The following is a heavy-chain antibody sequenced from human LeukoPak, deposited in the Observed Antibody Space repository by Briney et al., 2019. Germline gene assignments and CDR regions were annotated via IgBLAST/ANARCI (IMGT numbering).Heavy chain of an antibody. J-gene: IGHJ4*02. Sequence: SETLSLTCTVSGDSINSYSWSWIRQPAGKGLEWIGRIFTSGRTNYNPSLLSRLTMSVGTTDNQFSLKLTSVTAAHTTGYSCAGEPTRYYDTSGYPFYGDYWGQGDLVTVSS. V-gene: IGHV4-4*07. CDR2: IFTSGRT. CDR1: GDSINSYS. CDR3: AGEPTRYYDTSGYPFYGDY. D-gene: IGHD3-22*01.